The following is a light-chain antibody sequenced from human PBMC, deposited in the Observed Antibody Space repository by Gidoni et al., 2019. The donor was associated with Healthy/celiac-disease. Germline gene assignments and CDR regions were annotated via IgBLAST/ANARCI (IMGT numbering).Light chain of an antibody. J-gene: IGKJ1*01. CDR2: GAS. Sequence: ESGLTQSPGTLSLSPGERATHSCRASQSVSSSYLAWYQQKPGQAPRLLIYGASSRAPGIPDRFSGSGSGTDFTLTISRLEPEDFAVYYCQQYGSSPETFGQGTKVEIK. CDR1: QSVSSSY. V-gene: IGKV3-20*01. CDR3: QQYGSSPET.